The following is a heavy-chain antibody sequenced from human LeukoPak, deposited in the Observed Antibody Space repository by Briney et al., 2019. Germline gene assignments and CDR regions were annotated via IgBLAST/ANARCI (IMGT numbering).Heavy chain of an antibody. J-gene: IGHJ4*02. CDR3: ARGRIGRGYSYGFMVY. CDR1: GGTFSSYT. D-gene: IGHD5-18*01. V-gene: IGHV1-69*02. CDR2: IIPILGIA. Sequence: SVKVSCKASGGTFSSYTISWVRQAPGQGLEWMGRIIPILGIANYAQKFQGRVTITADKSTSTAYMELSSLRSEDTAVYYCARGRIGRGYSYGFMVYWGQGALVTVSS.